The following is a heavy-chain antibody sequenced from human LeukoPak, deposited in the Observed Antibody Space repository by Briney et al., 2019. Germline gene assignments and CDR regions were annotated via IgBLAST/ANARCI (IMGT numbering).Heavy chain of an antibody. CDR1: GFTFSSYA. D-gene: IGHD2-15*01. CDR2: ISGSGGST. CDR3: AKDKSRYCSGGSCYRTFDY. Sequence: GGSLRLSCAASGFTFSSYAMSWVRQAPGKGLEWVSAISGSGGSTYYADSVKGRFTISRDNSKNTLYLQMNSLRAEDTAVYHCAKDKSRYCSGGSCYRTFDYWGQGTPVTVSS. V-gene: IGHV3-23*01. J-gene: IGHJ4*02.